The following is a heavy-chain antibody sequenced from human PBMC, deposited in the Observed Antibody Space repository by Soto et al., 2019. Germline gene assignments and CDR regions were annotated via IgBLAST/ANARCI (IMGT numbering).Heavy chain of an antibody. D-gene: IGHD4-17*01. CDR3: ARDMGSAMTTRIFDH. CDR2: IYYGEST. J-gene: IGHJ4*02. CDR1: GGSVDSGNHY. Sequence: QVLVQESGPGLVKPSQTLTLSCTVSGGSVDSGNHYWNWIRQPPGKGLEWIGYIYYGESTYYNPSLKSRATISVDTSQSRSYLRLTSVTAADTAVYYCARDMGSAMTTRIFDHWGQGTLVTVSS. V-gene: IGHV4-30-4*01.